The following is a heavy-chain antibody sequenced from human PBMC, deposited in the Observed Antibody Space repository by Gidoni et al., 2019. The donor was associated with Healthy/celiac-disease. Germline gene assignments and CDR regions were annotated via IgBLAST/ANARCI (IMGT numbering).Heavy chain of an antibody. D-gene: IGHD3-10*01. CDR2: IKQDGSEK. J-gene: IGHJ4*02. CDR3: ARDWPWFWESHFDY. V-gene: IGHV3-7*04. CDR1: GFTFSSYW. Sequence: EVQLVESGGGLVQPGGSLRLSCAASGFTFSSYWMSWVRQAPGKGLEWVANIKQDGSEKYYGDSVKGRFTISRDNAKNSLYLQMNSLRAEDTAVYYCARDWPWFWESHFDYWGQGTLVTVSS.